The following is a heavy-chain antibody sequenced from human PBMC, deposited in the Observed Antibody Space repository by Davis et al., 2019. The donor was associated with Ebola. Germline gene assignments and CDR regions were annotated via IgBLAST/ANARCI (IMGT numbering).Heavy chain of an antibody. CDR1: GFTFSNAW. CDR3: ARDQNWSGYYYYYGMDV. D-gene: IGHD3-3*01. J-gene: IGHJ6*02. CDR2: ISSSGSTI. V-gene: IGHV3-11*01. Sequence: GESLKISCAASGFTFSNAWMSWVRQAPGKGLEWVSYISSSGSTIYYADSVKGRFTISRDNAKNSLYLQMNSLRAEDTAVYYCARDQNWSGYYYYYGMDVWGQGTTVTVSS.